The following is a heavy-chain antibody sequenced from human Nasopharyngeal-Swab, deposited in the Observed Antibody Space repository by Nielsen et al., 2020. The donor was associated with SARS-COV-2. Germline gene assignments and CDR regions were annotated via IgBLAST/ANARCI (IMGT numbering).Heavy chain of an antibody. CDR2: IYYGGST. CDR3: ARHGYSTSYNWFGP. J-gene: IGHJ5*02. Sequence: GSLRLSCTVSGASITGYYYSWIRQAPGKGLEWLGYIYYGGSTNYNPSLKSRVTLSVDTSNNQFSLKLSSVTAADTAVYYCARHGYSTSYNWFGPWGQGILVTVSS. CDR1: GASITGYY. V-gene: IGHV4-59*08. D-gene: IGHD6-13*01.